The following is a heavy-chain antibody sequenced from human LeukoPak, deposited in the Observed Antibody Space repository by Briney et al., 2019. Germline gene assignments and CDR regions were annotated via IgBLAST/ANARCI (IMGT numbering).Heavy chain of an antibody. J-gene: IGHJ4*02. CDR3: ARGAPPQN. CDR2: IYTSGST. CDR1: GGSISSGSYY. Sequence: PSETLSLTCTVSGGSISSGSYYWSWIRQPAGKGLEWIGRIYTSGSTNYNPSLKSRVTISVDTSKNQFSLKLSFVTAADTAVYYCARGAPPQNWGQGALVTVSS. V-gene: IGHV4-61*02.